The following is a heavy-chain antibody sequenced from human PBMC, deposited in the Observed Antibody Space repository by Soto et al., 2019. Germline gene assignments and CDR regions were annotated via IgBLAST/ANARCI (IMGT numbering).Heavy chain of an antibody. CDR1: GLTFSDHY. Sequence: EVQLVESGGVLVPPGGSLRLSCAASGLTFSDHYMDWVRQAPGRGLEWVGRSKNKPNSYTTEYAASVKGRFTISRDDSKNSLYLQMNSLKTEDTAVYYCASGVPAARGAFDIWGQGTTVTVSS. CDR3: ASGVPAARGAFDI. J-gene: IGHJ3*02. D-gene: IGHD2-2*01. CDR2: SKNKPNSYTT. V-gene: IGHV3-72*01.